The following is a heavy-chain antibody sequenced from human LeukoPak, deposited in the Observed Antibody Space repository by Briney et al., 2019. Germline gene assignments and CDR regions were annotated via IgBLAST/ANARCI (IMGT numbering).Heavy chain of an antibody. CDR3: ARDRSPYDFWSGLMDV. V-gene: IGHV3-23*01. J-gene: IGHJ6*02. D-gene: IGHD3-3*01. CDR1: GFTFSSYA. CDR2: ISGSGGST. Sequence: GGSLRLSCAASGFTFSSYAMSWVRQAPGKGLEWVSAISGSGGSTYYADSVKGRFTISRDNSKNTLYLQMNSLRAEDTAVYYCARDRSPYDFWSGLMDVWGQGTTVTVSS.